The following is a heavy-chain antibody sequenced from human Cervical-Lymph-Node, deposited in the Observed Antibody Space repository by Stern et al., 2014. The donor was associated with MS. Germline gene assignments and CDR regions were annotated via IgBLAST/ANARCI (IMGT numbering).Heavy chain of an antibody. CDR1: GYSFTGDD. CDR2: MNPDSGQT. Sequence: VQLVESGAEVKKPGASVKVSCMASGYSFTGDDIHWLRQTAGKGLEWMGWMNPDSGQTDYAVQFRDRVTMTRDTSISTAYMELSSLRSDDTAVYYCARAPLRVGTTDSWGQGTLVTVSS. CDR3: ARAPLRVGTTDS. D-gene: IGHD1-1*01. J-gene: IGHJ4*02. V-gene: IGHV1-8*01.